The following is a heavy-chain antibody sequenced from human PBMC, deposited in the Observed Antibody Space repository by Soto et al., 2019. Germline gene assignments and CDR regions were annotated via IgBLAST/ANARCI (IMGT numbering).Heavy chain of an antibody. Sequence: QVQLQQWGAGLLKPSETLSLTCAVYGGSFSGYYWSWIRQPPGKGLEWIGDINHSGRTNYSPSLKSRVIISTHMSRNQFPLRLTSVTAADTALYYSARGLRGGIITSYYFAVDVWGQGSTVTVS. CDR2: INHSGRT. J-gene: IGHJ6*02. CDR3: ARGLRGGIITSYYFAVDV. CDR1: GGSFSGYY. V-gene: IGHV4-34*01. D-gene: IGHD3-10*01.